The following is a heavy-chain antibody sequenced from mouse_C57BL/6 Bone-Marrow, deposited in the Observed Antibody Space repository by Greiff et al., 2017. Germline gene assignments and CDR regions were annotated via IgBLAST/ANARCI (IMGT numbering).Heavy chain of an antibody. Sequence: QVHVKQSGAELARPGASVKLSCKASGYTFTSYGISWVKQRTGQGLEWIGEIYPRSGNTYYNEKFKGKATLTADKSSSTAYMELRSLTSEDSAVYFCARVDFSRFAYWGQGTLVTVSA. V-gene: IGHV1-81*01. CDR1: GYTFTSYG. CDR2: IYPRSGNT. CDR3: ARVDFSRFAY. J-gene: IGHJ3*01.